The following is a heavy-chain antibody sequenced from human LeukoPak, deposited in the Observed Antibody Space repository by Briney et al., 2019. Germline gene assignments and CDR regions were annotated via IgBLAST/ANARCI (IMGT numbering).Heavy chain of an antibody. CDR3: ARQFHYYYMDV. Sequence: PSETLSLTCTVSGGSISSYYWSWIRQPPGKGLEWIGYIYYSGSTNYNPSLKSRVTISVDTSKNQFSLKLSSVTAADTAVYYCARQFHYYYMDVWGKGTTVTVSS. V-gene: IGHV4-59*08. J-gene: IGHJ6*03. CDR2: IYYSGST. CDR1: GGSISSYY.